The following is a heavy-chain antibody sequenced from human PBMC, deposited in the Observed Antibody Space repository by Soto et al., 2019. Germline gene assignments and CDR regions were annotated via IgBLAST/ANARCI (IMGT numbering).Heavy chain of an antibody. CDR1: GFTFSSYG. J-gene: IGHJ6*02. D-gene: IGHD5-12*01. V-gene: IGHV3-33*01. Sequence: QVQLVESGGGVVQPGRSLRLSCAASGFTFSSYGMHWVRQAPGKGLEWVAVIWYDGSNKYYADSVKGRFTISRDNSKNTLYLQMNSLRAEDTAVYYCARDGCSGYDHYYYYYGMDVWGQGTTVTVSS. CDR2: IWYDGSNK. CDR3: ARDGCSGYDHYYYYYGMDV.